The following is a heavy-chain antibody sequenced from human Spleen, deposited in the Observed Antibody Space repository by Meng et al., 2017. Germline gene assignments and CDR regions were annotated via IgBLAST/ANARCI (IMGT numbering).Heavy chain of an antibody. CDR1: GGTFSGYA. D-gene: IGHD7-27*01. CDR2: IDPKNGDT. V-gene: IGHV1-69*06. CDR3: ARDQTGATLFDY. Sequence: QGQLVQSGAEVKKPGSSVKVSCQASGGTFSGYAICWVRQAPGQGLEWMGRIDPKNGDTHYAQKFQGRVTMTGDTSTSTVYMELSSLRSEDTAVYYCARDQTGATLFDYWGQGTLVTVSS. J-gene: IGHJ4*02.